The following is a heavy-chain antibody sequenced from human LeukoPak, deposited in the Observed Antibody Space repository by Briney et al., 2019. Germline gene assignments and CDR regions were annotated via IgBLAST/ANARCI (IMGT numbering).Heavy chain of an antibody. CDR2: MNPNSGNT. V-gene: IGHV1-8*01. D-gene: IGHD3-3*01. Sequence: GASVKVSCKASGYTFTSYDINWVRQATGQGLEWTGWMNPNSGNTGYAQKFQGRVTMTRNTSISTAYMELSSLRSEDTAVYYCARVPPGYDFWSGYYPHYYYYYGMDVWGQGTTVTVSS. J-gene: IGHJ6*02. CDR3: ARVPPGYDFWSGYYPHYYYYYGMDV. CDR1: GYTFTSYD.